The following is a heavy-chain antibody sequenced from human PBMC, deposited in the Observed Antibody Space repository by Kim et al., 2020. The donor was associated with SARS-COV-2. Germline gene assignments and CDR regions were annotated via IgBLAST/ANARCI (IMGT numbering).Heavy chain of an antibody. CDR1: GGSISSSSYY. Sequence: SETLSLTCTVSGGSISSSSYYWGWIRQPPGKGLEWIGSIYYSGSTYYNPSLKSRVTISVDTSKNQFSLKLSSVTAADTAVYYCAREVVVVVPAAISYFDYWGQGTLVTVSS. CDR3: AREVVVVVPAAISYFDY. CDR2: IYYSGST. J-gene: IGHJ4*02. D-gene: IGHD2-2*01. V-gene: IGHV4-39*07.